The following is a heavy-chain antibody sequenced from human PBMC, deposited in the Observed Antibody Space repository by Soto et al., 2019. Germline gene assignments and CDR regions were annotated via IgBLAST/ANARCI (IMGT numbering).Heavy chain of an antibody. Sequence: SVKVSCKASRVAFSKFIVTWVRQAPGLGLEWVGGIIPIFGTANYAQKFQGRVTITADESTSTSYMEVNNLRSEDTAVYYCAKVRYTSPMGYYYGMDVWGQGTTVTVSS. CDR2: IIPIFGTA. V-gene: IGHV1-69*13. CDR1: RVAFSKFI. D-gene: IGHD1-20*01. J-gene: IGHJ6*02. CDR3: AKVRYTSPMGYYYGMDV.